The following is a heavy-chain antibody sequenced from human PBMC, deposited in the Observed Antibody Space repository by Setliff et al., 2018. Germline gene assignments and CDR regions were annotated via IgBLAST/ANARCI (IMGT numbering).Heavy chain of an antibody. CDR3: ARGGKATGYGGGGAFDI. V-gene: IGHV1-46*01. J-gene: IGHJ3*02. CDR2: ISPSGGST. CDR1: GYTFTTYY. Sequence: ASVKVSCKASGYTFTTYYFHWVRQAPGQGLEWMGIISPSGGSTSYAQKFQDRVTMTRDTSTSTVYMELSSLRSEDTAVYYCARGGKATGYGGGGAFDIWGQGTRVTVSS. D-gene: IGHD6-25*01.